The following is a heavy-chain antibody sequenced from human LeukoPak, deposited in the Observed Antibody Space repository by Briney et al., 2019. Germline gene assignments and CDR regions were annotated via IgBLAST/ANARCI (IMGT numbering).Heavy chain of an antibody. Sequence: ASVKVSCKASGYTFTNHALNWVRQAPGQGLEYVGWINTNTGNPTYAQGFTGRFVLSLDTSVSTAYLQISSLKAEDTAVYYCARDGKYCSSTSCYLDYWGQGTLVTVSS. CDR1: GYTFTNHA. CDR2: INTNTGNP. CDR3: ARDGKYCSSTSCYLDY. D-gene: IGHD2-2*01. V-gene: IGHV7-4-1*02. J-gene: IGHJ4*02.